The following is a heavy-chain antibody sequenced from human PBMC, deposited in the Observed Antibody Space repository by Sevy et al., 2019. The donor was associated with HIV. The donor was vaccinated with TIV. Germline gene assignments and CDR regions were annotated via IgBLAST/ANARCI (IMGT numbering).Heavy chain of an antibody. J-gene: IGHJ6*02. CDR2: IYYNGRT. D-gene: IGHD3-3*01. CDR3: ARAWSGYYYAMEV. Sequence: SETLSLTCTVSGDSISGYYWSWIRQPPGKGLQWIGYIYYNGRTNYNPSLKRRVTISEDTSKNQFSLRLTSVTAADTAVYYCARAWSGYYYAMEVWGQGTTVTVSS. V-gene: IGHV4-59*01. CDR1: GDSISGYY.